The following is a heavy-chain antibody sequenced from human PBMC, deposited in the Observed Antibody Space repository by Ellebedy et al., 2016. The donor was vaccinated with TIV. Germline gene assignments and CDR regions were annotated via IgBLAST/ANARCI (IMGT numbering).Heavy chain of an antibody. CDR3: ARARGGELLPYFDY. D-gene: IGHD1-26*01. Sequence: ASVKVSXXASGYTFTSYGISWVRQAPGQGLEWMGWISAYNGNTNYAQKLQGRVTMTTDTSTSTAYMELRSLRSDDTAVYYCARARGGELLPYFDYWGQGTLVTVSS. V-gene: IGHV1-18*01. J-gene: IGHJ4*02. CDR2: ISAYNGNT. CDR1: GYTFTSYG.